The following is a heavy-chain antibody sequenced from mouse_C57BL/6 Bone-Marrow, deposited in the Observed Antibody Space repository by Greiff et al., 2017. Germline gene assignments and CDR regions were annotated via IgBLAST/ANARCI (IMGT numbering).Heavy chain of an antibody. J-gene: IGHJ3*01. Sequence: QVQLQQPGAELVRPGTSVKLSCKASGYTFTSYWMHWVKQRPGQGLEWIGVIDPSDSYTNYNQKFKGKATLTVDTSSSTAYMQLSRLTSEDSAVYYCARRVYYGSSSWFAYWGQGTLVTVSA. CDR2: IDPSDSYT. V-gene: IGHV1-59*01. CDR1: GYTFTSYW. CDR3: ARRVYYGSSSWFAY. D-gene: IGHD1-1*01.